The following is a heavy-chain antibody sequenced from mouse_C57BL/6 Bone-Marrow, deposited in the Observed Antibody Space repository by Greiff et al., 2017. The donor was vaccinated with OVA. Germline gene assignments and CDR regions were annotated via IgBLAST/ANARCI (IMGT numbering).Heavy chain of an antibody. Sequence: EVQVVESGPELVKPGASVKMSCKASGYTFTDYNMHWVKQSHGKSLEWIGYINPNNGGTSYNQKFKGKATLTVNKSSSTAYMVLRSLTSEDSAVYYGARSRGNYNYYAMDYWGQGTSVTVSS. V-gene: IGHV1-22*01. CDR3: ARSRGNYNYYAMDY. CDR1: GYTFTDYN. CDR2: INPNNGGT. J-gene: IGHJ4*01. D-gene: IGHD2-1*01.